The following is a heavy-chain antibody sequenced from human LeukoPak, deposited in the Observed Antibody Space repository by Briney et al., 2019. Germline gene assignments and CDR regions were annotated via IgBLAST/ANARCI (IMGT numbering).Heavy chain of an antibody. V-gene: IGHV4-39*01. CDR1: GGSISSTSYY. J-gene: IGHJ6*03. D-gene: IGHD5-18*01. CDR3: ARGIRGYSYGYIGREYYYYMDV. Sequence: SETLSLTCTVSGGSISSTSYYWGWIRQPPGKGLEWIGNFYYSGSTYYNPSLKSRVTISVDTSKNQFSLKLSSVTAADTAVYYCARGIRGYSYGYIGREYYYYMDVWGKGTTVTVSS. CDR2: FYYSGST.